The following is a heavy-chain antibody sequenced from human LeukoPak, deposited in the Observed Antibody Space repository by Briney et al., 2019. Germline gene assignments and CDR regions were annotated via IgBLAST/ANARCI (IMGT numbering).Heavy chain of an antibody. Sequence: PGGSLRLSCAASGFKFSSYSMKWVRQAPGKGLEWVSFISSSSSYIYYADSLKGRFTISRDNAKNSLYLQMNSLRAEDTAVYYCARDHAYAFDIWGQGTLVTVSS. CDR2: ISSSSSYI. V-gene: IGHV3-21*01. CDR1: GFKFSSYS. J-gene: IGHJ3*02. D-gene: IGHD2-2*01. CDR3: ARDHAYAFDI.